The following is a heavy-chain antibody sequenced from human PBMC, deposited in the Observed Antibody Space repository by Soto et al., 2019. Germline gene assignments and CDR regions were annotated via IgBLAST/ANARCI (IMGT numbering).Heavy chain of an antibody. CDR2: VSSTSSHI. CDR3: ARCMGYDGSGYAFFDS. Sequence: EVQLVESGGGLVKPGGSLRLSCAASGFTFSGHIINWVRQAPGKGLEWVSSVSSTSSHIYYADSVKGRFTVSRDNAEKSLYLQMNSLRAEDTAIYYCARCMGYDGSGYAFFDSWGQGTLVTVSS. J-gene: IGHJ4*02. CDR1: GFTFSGHI. D-gene: IGHD3-10*01. V-gene: IGHV3-21*01.